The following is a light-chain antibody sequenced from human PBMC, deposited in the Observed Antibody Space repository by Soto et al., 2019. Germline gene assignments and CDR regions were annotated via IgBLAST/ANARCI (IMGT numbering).Light chain of an antibody. CDR1: QSVGSY. Sequence: EIVLTQSPATLSLSPGERATLSCRASQSVGSYFAWYQQKPGQAPRLLIYDASNRATGIPARFSVSGSGTDFTLTISSLEPDDFAVYYCQQRGNWPVTFGQGTRVDIK. CDR2: DAS. J-gene: IGKJ1*01. CDR3: QQRGNWPVT. V-gene: IGKV3-11*01.